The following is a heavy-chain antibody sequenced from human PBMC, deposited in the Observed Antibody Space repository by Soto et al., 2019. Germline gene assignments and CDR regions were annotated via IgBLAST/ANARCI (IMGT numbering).Heavy chain of an antibody. D-gene: IGHD5-12*01. Sequence: EVHLLESGGGLVQPGGTLRLSCAASGFTFSSFAMSWVRQAPGKGLQWVSALSHNSINKFYTDSVKGRFTISRDNSKNTISLEMNSLRAADTAKYYCAKLAGDQWMFDYWGQGILVTVSS. CDR2: LSHNSINK. J-gene: IGHJ4*02. CDR1: GFTFSSFA. V-gene: IGHV3-23*01. CDR3: AKLAGDQWMFDY.